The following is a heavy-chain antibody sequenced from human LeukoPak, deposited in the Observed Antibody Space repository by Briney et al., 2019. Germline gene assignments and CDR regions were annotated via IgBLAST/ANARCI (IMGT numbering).Heavy chain of an antibody. Sequence: GASVKVSCKVSGYTLTELSMHWVRQAPGKGLEWMGGFDPEDGETIYAQKFQGRVTMTEGTSTDTAYMELSSLRSEDTAVYYCATVGGYNAFDIWGQGTMVTVSS. CDR2: FDPEDGET. V-gene: IGHV1-24*01. D-gene: IGHD5-12*01. CDR3: ATVGGYNAFDI. CDR1: GYTLTELS. J-gene: IGHJ3*02.